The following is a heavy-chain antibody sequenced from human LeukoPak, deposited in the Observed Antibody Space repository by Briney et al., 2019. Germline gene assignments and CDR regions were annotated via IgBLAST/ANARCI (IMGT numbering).Heavy chain of an antibody. V-gene: IGHV3-21*01. Sequence: GGSLRLSCAASGFTFSGYSMNWVRQAPGEGLEWVSSISSSSSYIYYADSVKGRFTISRDNAKNSLYLQMSSLRAEDTAMYYCARGSRVSDYWGQGTLVTVSS. J-gene: IGHJ4*02. CDR3: ARGSRVSDY. CDR1: GFTFSGYS. D-gene: IGHD3-10*01. CDR2: ISSSSSYI.